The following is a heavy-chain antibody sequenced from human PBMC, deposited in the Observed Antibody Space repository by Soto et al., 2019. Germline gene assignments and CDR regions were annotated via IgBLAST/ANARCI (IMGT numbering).Heavy chain of an antibody. Sequence: QVQLQESGPGLVKPSETLSLTCTVSGGSISSYYWSWIRQPPGKGLEWIGYIYYSGSTNYNPSLTRRVTISVDTSKNQFALTLSSVTAADTAVYYCARAVVAAQFDYWGQGTLVTVSS. CDR1: GGSISSYY. V-gene: IGHV4-59*01. D-gene: IGHD2-15*01. CDR2: IYYSGST. CDR3: ARAVVAAQFDY. J-gene: IGHJ4*02.